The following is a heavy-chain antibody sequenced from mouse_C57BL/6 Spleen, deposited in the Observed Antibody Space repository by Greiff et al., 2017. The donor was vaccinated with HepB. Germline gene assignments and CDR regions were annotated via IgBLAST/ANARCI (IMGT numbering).Heavy chain of an antibody. V-gene: IGHV5-4*03. CDR1: GFTFSSYA. CDR2: ISDGGSYT. J-gene: IGHJ3*01. Sequence: DVMLVESGGGLVKPGGSLKLSCAASGFTFSSYAMSWVRQTPEKRLEWVATISDGGSYTYYPDNVKGRFTISRDNAKNNLYLQMSHLKSEDTAMYYCASRWLEAGFAYWGQGTLVTVSA. CDR3: ASRWLEAGFAY. D-gene: IGHD2-2*01.